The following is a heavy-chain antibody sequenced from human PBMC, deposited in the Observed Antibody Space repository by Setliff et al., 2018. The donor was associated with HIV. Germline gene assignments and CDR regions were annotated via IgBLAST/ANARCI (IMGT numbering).Heavy chain of an antibody. V-gene: IGHV3-20*04. CDR3: VRDRMEYSVGYYFDS. CDR1: GFTFDDYG. CDR2: INWSGSTT. J-gene: IGHJ4*02. Sequence: RPGGSLRLSCVVSGFTFDDYGMSWVRQTPGEGLEWLSDINWSGSTTGYADSVKGRFTISRDNAKNTVYLQINSLRVEDTALYYCVRDRMEYSVGYYFDSWGQGTLVTVSS. D-gene: IGHD4-4*01.